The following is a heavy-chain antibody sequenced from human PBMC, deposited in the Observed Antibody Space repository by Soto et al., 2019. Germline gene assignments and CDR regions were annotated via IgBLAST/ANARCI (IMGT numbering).Heavy chain of an antibody. CDR1: GFTVSSNY. V-gene: IGHV3-66*01. Sequence: GGSLRFSCAASGFTVSSNYMSWVRQAPGKGLEWVSVIYSGGSTYYADSVKGRFTISRDNSKNTLYLQMNSLRAEDTAVYYCARVVRGITIFGVVDDASDIWGQGTMVTVSS. J-gene: IGHJ3*02. CDR3: ARVVRGITIFGVVDDASDI. D-gene: IGHD3-3*01. CDR2: IYSGGST.